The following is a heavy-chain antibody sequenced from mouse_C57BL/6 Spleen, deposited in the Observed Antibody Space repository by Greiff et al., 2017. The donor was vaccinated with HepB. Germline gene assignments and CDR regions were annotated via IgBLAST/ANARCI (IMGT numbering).Heavy chain of an antibody. CDR2: ISYDGSN. J-gene: IGHJ2*01. V-gene: IGHV3-6*01. Sequence: VQLQQSGPGLVKPSQSLSLTCSVTGYSITSGYYWNWIRQFPGNKLEWMGYISYDGSNNYNPSLKNRISITRDTSKNQFFLKLNSVTTEDTATYYCARGGTTVVATGYWGQGTTLTVSS. CDR3: ARGGTTVVATGY. D-gene: IGHD1-1*01. CDR1: GYSITSGYY.